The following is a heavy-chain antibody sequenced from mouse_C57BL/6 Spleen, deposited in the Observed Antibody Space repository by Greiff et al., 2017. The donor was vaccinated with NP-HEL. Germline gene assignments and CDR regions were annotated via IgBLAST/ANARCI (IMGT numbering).Heavy chain of an antibody. CDR2: IRLKSDNYAT. CDR3: TGGGERQDY. J-gene: IGHJ2*01. Sequence: EVKLQESGGGLVQPGGSMKLSCVASGFTFSNYWMNWVRQSPEKGLEWVAQIRLKSDNYATHYAESVKGRFTISRDDSKCSVYLQMNNLRAEDTGIYYCTGGGERQDYWGQGTTLTVSS. D-gene: IGHD3-2*01. CDR1: GFTFSNYW. V-gene: IGHV6-3*01.